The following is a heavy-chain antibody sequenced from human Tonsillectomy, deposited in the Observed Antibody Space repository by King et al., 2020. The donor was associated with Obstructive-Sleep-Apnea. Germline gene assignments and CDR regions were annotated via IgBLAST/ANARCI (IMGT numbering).Heavy chain of an antibody. J-gene: IGHJ5*02. Sequence: QLVQSGAEVKKPGASVKVSCKASGYTFTGYYMHWVRQAPGQGLEWMGWINPNSGGTNYGQKFQGRVTMTRDKSTRTAYMELSRLGSDDTAIYYCARGSYGFKQHNWFDPWGQGTLVTVSS. D-gene: IGHD5-18*01. CDR2: INPNSGGT. V-gene: IGHV1-2*02. CDR3: ARGSYGFKQHNWFDP. CDR1: GYTFTGYY.